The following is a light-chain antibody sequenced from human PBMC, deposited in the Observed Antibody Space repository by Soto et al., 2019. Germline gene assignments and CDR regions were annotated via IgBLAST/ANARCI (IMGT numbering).Light chain of an antibody. Sequence: EIVLTQSPGTLSLSPGEIATLSCRSSESVTSSYLAWYQQKPGQAPRLLIYGASSRATGIPDRFSGSGSGTDFTLIISRLEPEDFAVYYCQHYGSSRNTFGQGTRLEIK. CDR1: ESVTSSY. CDR3: QHYGSSRNT. V-gene: IGKV3-20*01. J-gene: IGKJ5*01. CDR2: GAS.